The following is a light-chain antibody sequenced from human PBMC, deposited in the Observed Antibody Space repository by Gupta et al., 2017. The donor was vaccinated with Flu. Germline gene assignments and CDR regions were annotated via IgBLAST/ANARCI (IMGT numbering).Light chain of an antibody. CDR2: GAS. CDR3: QQDSISLFT. V-gene: IGKV3-20*01. Sequence: EIVLTQSPGTLSLSPGERATLSCRASQSVKNNLLTWYQQKPGQAPRLLIYGASSRATGIPDRCSGSGSGTDFTLTIRRLEPEYVAVYYCQQDSISLFTFGQGTKVDIK. J-gene: IGKJ2*01. CDR1: QSVKNNL.